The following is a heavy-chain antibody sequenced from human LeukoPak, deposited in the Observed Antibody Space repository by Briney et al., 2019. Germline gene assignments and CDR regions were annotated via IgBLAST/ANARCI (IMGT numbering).Heavy chain of an antibody. V-gene: IGHV1-2*02. CDR3: ARGSYGDYVRGDY. Sequence: ASVKVSCKASGYTFTGYYIHWVRQAPGQGLECMGWINPDSGGTNYAQKFQGRVTMTRDTSISTAYMELTRLRSDDTAVYYCARGSYGDYVRGDYWGQGTLVTVSS. D-gene: IGHD4-17*01. J-gene: IGHJ4*02. CDR1: GYTFTGYY. CDR2: INPDSGGT.